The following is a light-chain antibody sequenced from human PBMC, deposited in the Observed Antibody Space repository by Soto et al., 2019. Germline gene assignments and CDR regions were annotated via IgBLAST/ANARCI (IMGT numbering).Light chain of an antibody. Sequence: EIVLTQSPGTLSLSPGERATLFCRASQSVSSNLAWYQQKPGQAPRLLIYGASTRATGIPARFSGSGSGTEFTLTISGLEPEDFAVCYCQQYNNWLITFGQGTRLEIK. J-gene: IGKJ5*01. V-gene: IGKV3-15*01. CDR1: QSVSSN. CDR2: GAS. CDR3: QQYNNWLIT.